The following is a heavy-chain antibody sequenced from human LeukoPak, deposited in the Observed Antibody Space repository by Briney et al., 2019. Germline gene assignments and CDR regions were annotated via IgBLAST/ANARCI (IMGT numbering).Heavy chain of an antibody. CDR3: ARGGVATISLSYSYYYGMDV. V-gene: IGHV1-69*13. J-gene: IGHJ6*04. Sequence: SVNVSFQACLGTFSSYAISWLRQAPGQGREWMGGNNPTFGTANYAQKFQGRVTITADESTSTAYMELSSLRSEDTAVYYCARGGVATISLSYSYYYGMDVWGKGTTVTVSS. CDR2: NNPTFGTA. CDR1: LGTFSSYA. D-gene: IGHD5-12*01.